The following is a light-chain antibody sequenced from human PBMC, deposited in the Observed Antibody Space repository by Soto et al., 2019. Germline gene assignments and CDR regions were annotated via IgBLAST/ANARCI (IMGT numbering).Light chain of an antibody. CDR2: DAS. V-gene: IGKV3D-20*02. Sequence: EIVMTQSPATLSVSPGERATLSCRASQSVSSSSLAWYQQKRGQAPRLLIHDASSRATGIPDRFSGSGSGTDFTLTISSLEPEDFAVYYCQQYNNWPPITFGQGTRLEIK. CDR3: QQYNNWPPIT. J-gene: IGKJ5*01. CDR1: QSVSSS.